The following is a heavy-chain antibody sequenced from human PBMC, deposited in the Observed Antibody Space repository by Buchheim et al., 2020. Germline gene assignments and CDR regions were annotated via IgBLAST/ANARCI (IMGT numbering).Heavy chain of an antibody. Sequence: QLQLQESGPGLVRPSETLSLTCTVSGDSISNSNYYWGWIRQPPGKGLEWIGSIQYSGSTYNNPSLKSRVTISVDTSKNQFSLKLSSVTAADMAVYYCARHILVGGYWIGGSFDCWGQGTL. J-gene: IGHJ4*02. CDR2: IQYSGST. CDR3: ARHILVGGYWIGGSFDC. V-gene: IGHV4-39*01. D-gene: IGHD5-12*01. CDR1: GDSISNSNYY.